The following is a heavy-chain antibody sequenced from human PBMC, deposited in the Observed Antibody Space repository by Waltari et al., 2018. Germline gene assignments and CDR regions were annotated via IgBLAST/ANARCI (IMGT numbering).Heavy chain of an antibody. CDR2: ISTSRSTI. D-gene: IGHD2-2*01. Sequence: EVQLVESGGGLVQPGGSLRLSCVASGFTFSSYEMNWVRQAPGKGLEWVHYISTSRSTINSADSWKCRFTISRDKAKNSLYLQMNSLRAEDTAVYYCARDRGCSTTSCYLGDLYGMDVWGQGTTVTVSS. V-gene: IGHV3-48*03. J-gene: IGHJ6*02. CDR3: ARDRGCSTTSCYLGDLYGMDV. CDR1: GFTFSSYE.